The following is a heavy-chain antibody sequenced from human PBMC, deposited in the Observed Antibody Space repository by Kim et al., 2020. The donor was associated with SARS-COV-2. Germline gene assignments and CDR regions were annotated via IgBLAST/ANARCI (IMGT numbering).Heavy chain of an antibody. Sequence: SETLSLTCTVSGGSISSYYWSWIRQPPGKGLEWIGYIYYSGSTNYNPSLKSRVTISVDTSKNQFSLKLSSVTAADTAVYYCARAYSSSSGPGFDPWGQGT. V-gene: IGHV4-59*08. J-gene: IGHJ5*02. CDR3: ARAYSSSSGPGFDP. CDR1: GGSISSYY. CDR2: IYYSGST. D-gene: IGHD6-6*01.